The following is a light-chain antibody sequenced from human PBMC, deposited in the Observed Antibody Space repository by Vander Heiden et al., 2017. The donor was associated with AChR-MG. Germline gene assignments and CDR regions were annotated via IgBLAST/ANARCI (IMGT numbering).Light chain of an antibody. CDR1: QSVSSN. CDR3: QQYNNWPPLT. CDR2: GAS. J-gene: IGKJ4*01. Sequence: EIVLTPSPATLSLSPGERATLSCRASQSVSSNLAWYQQKPGQAPRLLIYGASTRATGIPASFSGSGSGTEFTLTISSLQSEDFAVYYCQQYNNWPPLTFGGGTKVEIK. V-gene: IGKV3-15*01.